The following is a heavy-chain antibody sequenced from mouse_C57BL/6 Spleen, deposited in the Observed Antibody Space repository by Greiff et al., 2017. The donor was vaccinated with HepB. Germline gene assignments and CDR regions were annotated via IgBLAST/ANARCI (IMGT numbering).Heavy chain of an antibody. CDR3: ASQIYYYGSSNFDY. D-gene: IGHD1-1*01. CDR1: GYTFTSYW. Sequence: VQLQQSGAELVKPGASVKMSCKASGYTFTSYWITWVKQRPGQGHEWIGDIYPGSGSTNYNEKFKSKATLTVDTSSSTADMQLSSQTSEDSAVDYCASQIYYYGSSNFDYWGQGTTLTVSS. CDR2: IYPGSGST. V-gene: IGHV1-55*01. J-gene: IGHJ2*01.